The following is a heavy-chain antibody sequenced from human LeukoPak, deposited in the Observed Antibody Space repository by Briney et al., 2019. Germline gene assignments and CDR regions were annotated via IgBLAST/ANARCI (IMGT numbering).Heavy chain of an antibody. D-gene: IGHD1-26*01. CDR1: GYTFTGYY. J-gene: IGHJ6*03. V-gene: IGHV1-2*02. Sequence: ASVKVSCKASGYTFTGYYMHWVRQAPGQGLEWMGWINPNSGGTNYAQKFQGRVTMTRDTSISTAYMELSRLRSDDTAVYYCARSKRGKELPSYYYYYMDVWGKGTTVTISS. CDR2: INPNSGGT. CDR3: ARSKRGKELPSYYYYYMDV.